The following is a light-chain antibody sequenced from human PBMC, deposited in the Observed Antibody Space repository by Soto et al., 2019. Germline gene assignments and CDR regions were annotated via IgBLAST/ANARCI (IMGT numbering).Light chain of an antibody. J-gene: IGLJ3*02. V-gene: IGLV2-11*01. Sequence: QSALTQPRSVSGSPGQSVTISCTGTSSDVGGYNYVSWYQQHPGKAPKLVIYDVSKRPSAVPDRFSGSKSGNTASLTISGLQAEDEAEYYCCSYAGTALWVFGGGTKLTVL. CDR2: DVS. CDR1: SSDVGGYNY. CDR3: CSYAGTALWV.